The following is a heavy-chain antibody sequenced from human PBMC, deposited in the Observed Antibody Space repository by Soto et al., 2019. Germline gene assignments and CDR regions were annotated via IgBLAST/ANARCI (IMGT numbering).Heavy chain of an antibody. CDR3: AGPHIAAAGTDY. V-gene: IGHV3-23*01. J-gene: IGHJ4*02. D-gene: IGHD6-13*01. CDR2: ISGSGGST. Sequence: EVQLLESGGGLVQPGGSLRLSCAASGFTFSSYAMSWVRQAPGKGLEWVSAISGSGGSTYYADSVKGRFTISRDNPKNTLYLQMNSRRAEDTAVYYCAGPHIAAAGTDYWGQGTLDTVSS. CDR1: GFTFSSYA.